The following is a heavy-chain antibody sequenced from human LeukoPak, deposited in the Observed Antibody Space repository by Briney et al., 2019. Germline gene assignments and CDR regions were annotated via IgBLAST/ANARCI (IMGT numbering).Heavy chain of an antibody. CDR3: ARLTVRGVIIDY. D-gene: IGHD3-10*01. Sequence: SETLSLTCTVSGGSISSGDFYWSWIRQPPGKGLERIGSIYYSGSSYYNPSLKSRVIISVDTSKNQFSLKLSSVTAADTAVYYCARLTVRGVIIDYWGQGTLVTVSS. V-gene: IGHV4-39*01. CDR1: GGSISSGDFY. CDR2: IYYSGSS. J-gene: IGHJ4*02.